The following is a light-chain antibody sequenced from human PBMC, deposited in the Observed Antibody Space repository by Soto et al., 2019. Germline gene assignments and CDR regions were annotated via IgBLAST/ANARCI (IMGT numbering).Light chain of an antibody. V-gene: IGKV1D-12*01. CDR1: QDIDRW. CDR3: LQSDTFPYT. Sequence: DIQMTQSPSSVSASVGDRVIISCGASQDIDRWLAWFQHKPGKAPKLLISTASSLHSGVPSRFSGSGSGTDFTLTIASLQFEDFATYYCLQSDTFPYTFGLGTKLEIK. CDR2: TAS. J-gene: IGKJ2*01.